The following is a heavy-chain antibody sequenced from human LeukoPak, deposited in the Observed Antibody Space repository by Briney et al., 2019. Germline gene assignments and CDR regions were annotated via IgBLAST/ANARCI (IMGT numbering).Heavy chain of an antibody. CDR2: IIPIFGTA. CDR1: GGTFSSYA. V-gene: IGHV1-69*05. D-gene: IGHD4-17*01. CDR3: ARGAPTGYYYYYYMDV. Sequence: SVKVSCKASGGTFSSYAISWVRQAPGQGLEWMGGIIPIFGTANYAQKFQGKVTITTDESTSTAYMELSSLRSEDTAVYYCARGAPTGYYYYYYMDVWGKGTTVTVSS. J-gene: IGHJ6*03.